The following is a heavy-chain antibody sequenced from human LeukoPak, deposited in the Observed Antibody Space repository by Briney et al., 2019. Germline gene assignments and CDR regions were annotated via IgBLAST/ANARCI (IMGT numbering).Heavy chain of an antibody. CDR2: ISSSGSTI. CDR1: GFTFSSYE. CDR3: AREVVAAIQNWFDP. J-gene: IGHJ5*02. V-gene: IGHV3-48*03. D-gene: IGHD2-15*01. Sequence: PGGSLRLSCAAYGFTFSSYEMNWVRQAPGKGLEWVSYISSSGSTIYYADSVKGRFTISRDNAKNSLYLQMNSLRAEDTAVYYCAREVVAAIQNWFDPWGQGTLVTVSS.